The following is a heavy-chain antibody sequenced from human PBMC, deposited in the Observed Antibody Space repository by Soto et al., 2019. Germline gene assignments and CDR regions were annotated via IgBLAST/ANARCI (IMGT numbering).Heavy chain of an antibody. J-gene: IGHJ6*03. CDR3: AKDPRIAVTVLSSISYYYYYMAF. V-gene: IGHV3-30*18. CDR1: GFTFSNYA. D-gene: IGHD4-4*01. Sequence: GGSLRLSCAAPGFTFSNYAMHWVRQAPGKELEWVAVISYDGSKNYYADSVKGRFTISRDNSKNTLYLQVNSLRAEDTAVYYCAKDPRIAVTVLSSISYYYYYMAFWGQGTTDTGS. CDR2: ISYDGSKN.